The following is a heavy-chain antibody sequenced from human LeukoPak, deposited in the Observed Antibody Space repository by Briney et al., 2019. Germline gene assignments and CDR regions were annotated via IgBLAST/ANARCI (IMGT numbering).Heavy chain of an antibody. CDR2: INHSGST. V-gene: IGHV4-34*01. CDR1: GGSFSGYY. CDR3: AKGGAYRYGEPTYFYMDV. D-gene: IGHD5-18*01. Sequence: SETLSLTCDVYGGSFSGYYWSWIRQPPGKGLEWIGEINHSGSTNYNPSLKSRVTISVDTSKNQLFLKLSSVTAADTAVHYCAKGGAYRYGEPTYFYMDVWGKGTTVTVSS. J-gene: IGHJ6*03.